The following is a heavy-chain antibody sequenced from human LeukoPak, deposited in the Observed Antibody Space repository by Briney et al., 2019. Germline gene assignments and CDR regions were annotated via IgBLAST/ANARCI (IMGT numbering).Heavy chain of an antibody. Sequence: GGSLRLSCAASGFTFDDYAMHWVRQAPGKGLEWVSGISWNSGSIGYADSVKGRFTISRDNSKNTLYLQMNSLRAEDTAVYYCAKDGGSYGAGLRSWVLGYWGQGTLVTVSS. CDR1: GFTFDDYA. CDR3: AKDGGSYGAGLRSWVLGY. V-gene: IGHV3-9*01. CDR2: ISWNSGSI. D-gene: IGHD1-26*01. J-gene: IGHJ4*02.